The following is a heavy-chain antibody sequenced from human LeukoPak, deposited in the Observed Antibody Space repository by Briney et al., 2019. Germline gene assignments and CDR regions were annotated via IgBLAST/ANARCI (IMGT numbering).Heavy chain of an antibody. CDR1: GYTFTSYD. CDR3: ARVGWGKKSRRSPVFDY. J-gene: IGHJ4*02. Sequence: GASVKVSCKASGYTFTSYDIYWVRQATGQGLEWMGWMNPNSGNTGYAQKFQGRVTMTRNTSISTAYMELSSLRSEDMAVYYCARVGWGKKSRRSPVFDYGGQGPLVPVS. V-gene: IGHV1-8*01. D-gene: IGHD3-16*01. CDR2: MNPNSGNT.